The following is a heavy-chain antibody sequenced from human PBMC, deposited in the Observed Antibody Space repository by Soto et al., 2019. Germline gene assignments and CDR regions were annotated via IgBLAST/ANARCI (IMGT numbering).Heavy chain of an antibody. CDR3: ARDSDYGDPFDY. V-gene: IGHV3-21*01. CDR1: GFTFSSYS. D-gene: IGHD4-17*01. CDR2: ISSSSSYI. Sequence: GGSLRLSCAAFGFTFSSYSMNWVRQAPGKGLEWVSSISSSSSYIYYADSVKGRFTISRDNAKNSLYLQMNSLRAEDTAVYYCARDSDYGDPFDYWGQGTLVTVSS. J-gene: IGHJ4*02.